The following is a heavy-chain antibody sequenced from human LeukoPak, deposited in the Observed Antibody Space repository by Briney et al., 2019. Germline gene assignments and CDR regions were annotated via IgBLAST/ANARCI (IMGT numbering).Heavy chain of an antibody. Sequence: SETLSLTCAVYGGSFSGYYWSWIRQPPGKGLEWIGEINHSGSTNYNPSLKSRVTISVDTSKNQFSLKLSSVTAADTAVYYCARAHSSGWYHFHYYYYMDVWGKGTTVTVSS. D-gene: IGHD6-19*01. CDR2: INHSGST. CDR3: ARAHSSGWYHFHYYYYMDV. CDR1: GGSFSGYY. J-gene: IGHJ6*03. V-gene: IGHV4-34*01.